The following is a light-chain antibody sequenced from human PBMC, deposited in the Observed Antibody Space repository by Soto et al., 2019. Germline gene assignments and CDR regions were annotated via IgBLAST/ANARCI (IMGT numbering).Light chain of an antibody. J-gene: IGLJ1*01. Sequence: TETSSDVGGYNYVSWYQQLPGKAPKLMIYDVNNRPSGVSNRFSGSKSGNTASLTISGLQAEHEADYYCSSYTGSSTFVFGPGTKVPVL. V-gene: IGLV2-14*04. CDR3: SSYTGSSTFV. CDR1: SSDVGGYNY. CDR2: DVN.